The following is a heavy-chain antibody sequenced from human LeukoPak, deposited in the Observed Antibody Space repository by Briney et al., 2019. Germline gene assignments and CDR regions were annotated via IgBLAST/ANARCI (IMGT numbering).Heavy chain of an antibody. J-gene: IGHJ3*02. CDR1: GYTFTGYY. CDR3: ARNIWFGESVDAFDI. V-gene: IGHV1-2*02. CDR2: INPNSGGT. D-gene: IGHD3-10*01. Sequence: ASVKVSCKASGYTFTGYYMHWVRQAPGQGLEWMGWINPNSGGTNYAQKFQGRVTMTRDKSIRTAYMELSRLTSDDTAVYYCARNIWFGESVDAFDIWGQGTMVIVSS.